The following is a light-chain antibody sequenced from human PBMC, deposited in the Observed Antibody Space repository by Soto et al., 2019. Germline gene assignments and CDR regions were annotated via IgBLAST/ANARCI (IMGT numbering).Light chain of an antibody. CDR2: GAS. Sequence: EIVMTQSPATLSVSPVERATLSCMASQSVSSNLAWYQQKPGQAPRLLIYGASTRATGIPARFSGSGSGTEFTLTISSLQSEDFAVYYCQQYNNWPPGTFGQGTRLEIK. V-gene: IGKV3-15*01. J-gene: IGKJ5*01. CDR1: QSVSSN. CDR3: QQYNNWPPGT.